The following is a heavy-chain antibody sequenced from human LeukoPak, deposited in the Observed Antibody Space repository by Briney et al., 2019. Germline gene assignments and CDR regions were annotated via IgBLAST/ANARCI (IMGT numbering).Heavy chain of an antibody. J-gene: IGHJ4*02. CDR1: GYTFTSYG. Sequence: ASVKVSCKASGYTFTSYGISWVRQAPGQGLEWMGWISVYNGNTNYAQKLQGRVTMTTDTSTSTAYMEPRSLRSDDTAVYYCANLDGGYGLDYWGQGTLVTVSS. CDR2: ISVYNGNT. D-gene: IGHD5-12*01. V-gene: IGHV1-18*01. CDR3: ANLDGGYGLDY.